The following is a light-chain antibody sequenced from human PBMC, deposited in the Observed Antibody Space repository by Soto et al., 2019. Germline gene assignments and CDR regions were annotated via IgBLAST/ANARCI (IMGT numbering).Light chain of an antibody. V-gene: IGLV2-14*03. J-gene: IGLJ1*01. CDR2: DVS. Sequence: QSALTQPAPVSGSPGQSITISCTGTSSDVGGYNYVSWYQHHPGKAPKLLIYDVSNRPSGVSNRFSGSKSGNTASLTISGLQAEDEADYYFSSYTSSCTYVFGTGTKVTV. CDR3: SSYTSSCTYV. CDR1: SSDVGGYNY.